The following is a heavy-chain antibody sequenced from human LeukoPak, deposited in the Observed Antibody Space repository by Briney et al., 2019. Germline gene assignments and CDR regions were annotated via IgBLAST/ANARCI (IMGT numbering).Heavy chain of an antibody. CDR2: IDTTGDT. CDR1: GFTFSTYD. J-gene: IGHJ6*03. V-gene: IGHV3-13*01. Sequence: QSGGSLRLSCAASGFTFSTYDIHWVRQATGKGLEWVSAIDTTGDTYYPGSVKGRFTISRENAKNSLYLQMNSLRAGDTAVYYCARDRGGGHMDVWGKGTTVTISS. CDR3: ARDRGGGHMDV. D-gene: IGHD2-15*01.